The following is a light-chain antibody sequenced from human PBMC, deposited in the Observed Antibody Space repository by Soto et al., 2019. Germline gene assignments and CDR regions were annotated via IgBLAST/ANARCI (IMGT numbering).Light chain of an antibody. J-gene: IGLJ1*01. V-gene: IGLV2-14*01. CDR1: STDVGAYNS. CDR3: SSYASRSSDV. Sequence: QSVLTQPASVSGSPGQSITISCTGTSTDVGAYNSVSWYQQHPGKAPKLMIYEVTNRASGLSDRFSASKSGNTASLTISGLLPGDEADYYCSSYASRSSDVFGTGTKLTVL. CDR2: EVT.